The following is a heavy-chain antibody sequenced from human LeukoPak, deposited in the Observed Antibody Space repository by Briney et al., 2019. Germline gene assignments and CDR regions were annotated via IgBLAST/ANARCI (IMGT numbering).Heavy chain of an antibody. D-gene: IGHD6-13*01. CDR1: GYSLSSGYQ. CDR3: ARKGRSSSFDY. V-gene: IGHV4-38-2*01. CDR2: IHYSGTT. J-gene: IGHJ4*02. Sequence: SETLSLTCAVSGYSLSSGYQWAWIRQPPGKGREWLGSIHYSGTTYYKAALKSRVTISVDTSQHQFSLKLTPVTAADTAVYYCARKGRSSSFDYWGQGTLITVSS.